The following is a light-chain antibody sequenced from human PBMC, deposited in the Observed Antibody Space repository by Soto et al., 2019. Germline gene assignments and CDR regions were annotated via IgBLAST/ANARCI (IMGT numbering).Light chain of an antibody. J-gene: IGKJ1*01. CDR1: QTVSRY. Sequence: DIQLTQSPSSLSGSVGDTVTITCRASQTVSRYLNWYQQKSGTAPKLLIYAASTLHTGVPSRFSGRGSGTDFTLTINNLQREDFADYFCQQTYSNLWTFGQGTKVEIK. V-gene: IGKV1-39*01. CDR2: AAS. CDR3: QQTYSNLWT.